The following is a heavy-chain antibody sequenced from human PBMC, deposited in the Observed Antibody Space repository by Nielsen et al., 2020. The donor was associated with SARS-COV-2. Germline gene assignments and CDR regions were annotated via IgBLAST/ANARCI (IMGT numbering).Heavy chain of an antibody. CDR2: IIPIFGTA. CDR1: GGTFSSYA. D-gene: IGHD4-17*01. CDR3: ARDDPKTTVTTQDAFDI. V-gene: IGHV1-69*13. Sequence: SVKVSCKASGGTFSSYAISWVRQAPGQGLEWMGGIIPIFGTANYAQKFQGRVTITADESTSTAYMELSSLRSEDTTVYYCARDDPKTTVTTQDAFDIWGQGTRVTVSS. J-gene: IGHJ3*02.